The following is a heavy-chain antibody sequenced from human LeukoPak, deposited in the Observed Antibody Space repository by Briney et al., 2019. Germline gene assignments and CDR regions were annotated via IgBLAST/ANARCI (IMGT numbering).Heavy chain of an antibody. CDR2: INTDTGNP. CDR1: GYSFTNYA. CDR3: AGNQYCSSTNCYGGRGALDF. D-gene: IGHD2-2*01. J-gene: IGHJ4*02. V-gene: IGHV7-4-1*02. Sequence: ASVKVSCKASGYSFTNYAMNWVRQAPGQGLEWMGWINTDTGNPTYAQGFTGRFVFSLDTSVSTAYLQISSLKAEDTALYYCAGNQYCSSTNCYGGRGALDFWGQGTLLTVSS.